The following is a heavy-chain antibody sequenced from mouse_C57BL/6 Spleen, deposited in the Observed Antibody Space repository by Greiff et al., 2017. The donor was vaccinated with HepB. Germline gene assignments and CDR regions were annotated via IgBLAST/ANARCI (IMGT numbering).Heavy chain of an antibody. D-gene: IGHD1-1*02. CDR3: IRGAGGYGTPYWYFDV. Sequence: VQLQQSGTVLARPGASVKMSCKTSGYTFTSYWMHWVKQRPGQGLEWIGAIYPGNSDTSYNQKFKGKAKLTAVTSASTAYMELSSLTNEDSAVYYCIRGAGGYGTPYWYFDVWGTGTTVTVSS. J-gene: IGHJ1*03. CDR2: IYPGNSDT. CDR1: GYTFTSYW. V-gene: IGHV1-5*01.